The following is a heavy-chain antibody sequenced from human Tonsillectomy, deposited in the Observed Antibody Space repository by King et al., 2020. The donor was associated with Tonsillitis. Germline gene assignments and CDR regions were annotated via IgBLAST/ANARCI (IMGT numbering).Heavy chain of an antibody. J-gene: IGHJ2*01. CDR1: GYSLTEIS. D-gene: IGHD1-14*01. V-gene: IGHV1-24*01. Sequence: QLVQSGAEVKKPGASVKVSCKIFGYSLTEISIHWVRQSPGKGPEWMGGLDPVDGKTIYAQKFQGRGTLTEDTSADTAYMELSRLKFEDTAVYYCATRPYGMCWYFQLWGRGTLVTVSS. CDR2: LDPVDGKT. CDR3: ATRPYGMCWYFQL.